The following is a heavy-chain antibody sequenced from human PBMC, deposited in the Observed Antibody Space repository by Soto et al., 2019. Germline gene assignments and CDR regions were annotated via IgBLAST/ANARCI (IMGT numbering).Heavy chain of an antibody. J-gene: IGHJ4*02. CDR1: GFSFNLSGMS. V-gene: IGHV2-5*02. D-gene: IGHD3-22*01. CDR2: IYWDDEK. CDR3: AHSQAESRGYYRQFAF. Sequence: QITLKESSPTLVKPTQTLTLTCTFSGFSFNLSGMSVGWIRQPPGKGLEWLALIYWDDEKRYSPSLKSRLAMTKDAARHQLVLTMINLGPVETATYSCAHSQAESRGYYRQFAFWGQGTRFTVSA.